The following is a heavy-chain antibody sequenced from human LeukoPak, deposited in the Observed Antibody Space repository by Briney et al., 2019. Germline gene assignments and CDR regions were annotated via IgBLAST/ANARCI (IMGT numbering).Heavy chain of an antibody. Sequence: GGSLRLSCAASGFTFSSYAMSWVRQAPGKGLEWVSAISGSGGSTYYADSVKGRFTISRDNSKNTLYLQMNSLRAEDTAVYYCAENSGSYYYYYYMDVWGKGTTVTVSS. V-gene: IGHV3-23*01. J-gene: IGHJ6*03. CDR3: AENSGSYYYYYYMDV. D-gene: IGHD1-26*01. CDR2: ISGSGGST. CDR1: GFTFSSYA.